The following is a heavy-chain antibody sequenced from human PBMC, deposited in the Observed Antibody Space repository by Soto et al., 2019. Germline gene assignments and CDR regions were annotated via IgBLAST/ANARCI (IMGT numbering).Heavy chain of an antibody. CDR2: ISGSGGST. CDR3: AKEGKGYYDFWSGYLPANFDY. D-gene: IGHD3-3*01. V-gene: IGHV3-23*01. Sequence: GGSLRLSCAASGFTFSSYAMSWVRQAPGKGLEWVSAISGSGGSTYYADSVKGRFTISRDNSKNTLYLQMNSLRAEDTAVYYCAKEGKGYYDFWSGYLPANFDYWGQGTLVTVSS. CDR1: GFTFSSYA. J-gene: IGHJ4*02.